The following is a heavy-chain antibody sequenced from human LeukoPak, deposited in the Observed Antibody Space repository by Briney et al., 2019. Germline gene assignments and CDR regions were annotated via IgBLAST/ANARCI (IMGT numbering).Heavy chain of an antibody. Sequence: GAPLKISCKSSGYSITSYWIGWVRQMPGKGLEWIVINYPGDSATRYSPSLQGQVTISVDKSISTAYLQWSGLKASDTAMYYCARHSRVTTRLLDYWGQGALVSVSS. D-gene: IGHD2-21*02. J-gene: IGHJ4*02. CDR3: ARHSRVTTRLLDY. V-gene: IGHV5-51*01. CDR1: GYSITSYW. CDR2: NYPGDSAT.